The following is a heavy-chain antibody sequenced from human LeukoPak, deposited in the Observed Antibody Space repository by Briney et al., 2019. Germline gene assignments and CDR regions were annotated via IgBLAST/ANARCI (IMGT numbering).Heavy chain of an antibody. CDR1: GGSFSGYY. V-gene: IGHV4-34*01. CDR3: ARIIVGATNYYYYMDV. Sequence: SETLSLTCAVYGGSFSGYYWSWIRQPPGKGLEWIGEINHSGSTNYNPSLKSRVTISVDTSKNQFSLKLSSVTAADTAVYYCARIIVGATNYYYYMDVWGKGTTVTISS. CDR2: INHSGST. J-gene: IGHJ6*03. D-gene: IGHD1-26*01.